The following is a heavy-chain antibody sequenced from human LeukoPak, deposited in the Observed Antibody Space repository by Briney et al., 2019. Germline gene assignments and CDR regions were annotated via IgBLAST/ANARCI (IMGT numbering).Heavy chain of an antibody. V-gene: IGHV3-7*01. Sequence: PGGSLRLSCAASGFTFSSYWMSWVRQAPGKGLEWVANIKQDGSEKYCVDSMKGRFTISRDNAKNSLYLQMNSLRAEDTAVYYCARDLWTFNYYDSSGYASGYWGQGTLVTVSS. J-gene: IGHJ4*02. CDR1: GFTFSSYW. CDR2: IKQDGSEK. D-gene: IGHD3-22*01. CDR3: ARDLWTFNYYDSSGYASGY.